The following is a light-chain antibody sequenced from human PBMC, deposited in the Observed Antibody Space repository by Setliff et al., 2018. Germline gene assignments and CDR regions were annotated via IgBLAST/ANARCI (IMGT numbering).Light chain of an antibody. CDR1: SSDVGGYNY. Sequence: QSVLAQPPSASGSPGQSVTISCTGTSSDVGGYNYVSWYQQHPGKAPKLMIYEVSKRPSGVPDRLSGSKSGNTASLTVSGLQAEDEADYYCSSYADSNNPYGFGTGTKVTVL. J-gene: IGLJ1*01. V-gene: IGLV2-8*01. CDR2: EVS. CDR3: SSYADSNNPYG.